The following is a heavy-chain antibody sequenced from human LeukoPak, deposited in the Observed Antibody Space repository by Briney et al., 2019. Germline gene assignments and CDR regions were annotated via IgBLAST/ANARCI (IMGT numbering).Heavy chain of an antibody. V-gene: IGHV4-59*01. D-gene: IGHD5-18*01. Sequence: SETLSLTCTVTGGSISSYYWSWIRQPPGKGLEWIGSIYYSGSTNYNPSLKSRVTISVDTSKNQFSLKLSSVTAADTAVYYCARDRSLDTAMVEHYFDYWGQGTLLTVSS. CDR3: ARDRSLDTAMVEHYFDY. CDR1: GGSISSYY. J-gene: IGHJ4*02. CDR2: IYYSGST.